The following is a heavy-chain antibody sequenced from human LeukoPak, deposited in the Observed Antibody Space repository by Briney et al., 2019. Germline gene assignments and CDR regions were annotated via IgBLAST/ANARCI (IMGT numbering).Heavy chain of an antibody. CDR1: GYTFTGYY. CDR2: INPNSGGT. V-gene: IGHV1-2*02. J-gene: IGHJ4*02. Sequence: ASVKVSCKASGYTFTGYYMHWVRQAPGQGLEWMGWINPNSGGTSYAQKFQGRVTMTRDTSISTAYMVLSRLRSDDTAVYYCARAVTIFGVATAPGYWGQGTLVTVSS. CDR3: ARAVTIFGVATAPGY. D-gene: IGHD3-3*01.